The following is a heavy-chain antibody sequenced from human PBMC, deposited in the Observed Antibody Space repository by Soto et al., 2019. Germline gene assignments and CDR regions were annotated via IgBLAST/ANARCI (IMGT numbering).Heavy chain of an antibody. CDR3: ARSYTATTEANWFDP. D-gene: IGHD4-4*01. CDR2: IYYSGTT. V-gene: IGHV4-31*03. J-gene: IGHJ5*02. CDR1: GVSISGGGYY. Sequence: SETLSLTCTVSGVSISGGGYYWSWIRQHPGKGLEWIGYIYYSGTTYFNPSLKSRVTISVDTSKNQFSLKVSSVTAADTAVYYCARSYTATTEANWFDPWGQGAQVTVSS.